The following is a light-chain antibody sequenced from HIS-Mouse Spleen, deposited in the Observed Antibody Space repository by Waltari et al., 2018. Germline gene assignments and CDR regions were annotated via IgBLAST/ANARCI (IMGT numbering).Light chain of an antibody. CDR1: ALPKQS. CDR3: YSTDSSGNHRV. J-gene: IGLJ2*01. V-gene: IGLV3-10*01. CDR2: EDS. Sequence: SYDLTQPPSVSVSPGQTARITCSGDALPKQSAYWYQRKSGQAPVLVIYEDSKRPSGIPERFSGSSSGTMATLTISGAQVEDEADYYCYSTDSSGNHRVFGGGTKLTVL.